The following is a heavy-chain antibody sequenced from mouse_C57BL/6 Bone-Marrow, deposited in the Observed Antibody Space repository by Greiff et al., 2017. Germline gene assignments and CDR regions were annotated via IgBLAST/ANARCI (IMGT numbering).Heavy chain of an antibody. CDR1: GYTFTSYW. V-gene: IGHV1-64*01. J-gene: IGHJ2*01. Sequence: VQLQQPGAELVKPGASVKLSCKASGYTFTSYWMHWVKQRPGQGLEWIGMIHPNSGSTNYNEKFKSKATLTVDKSSSTAYMQLSRLTSEDSAVYYCARKVTVYFDYWGQSTTLTVSS. D-gene: IGHD2-2*01. CDR2: IHPNSGST. CDR3: ARKVTVYFDY.